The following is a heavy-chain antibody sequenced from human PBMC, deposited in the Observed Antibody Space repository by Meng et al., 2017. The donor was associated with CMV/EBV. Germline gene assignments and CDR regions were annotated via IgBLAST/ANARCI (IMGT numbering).Heavy chain of an antibody. V-gene: IGHV3-7*01. J-gene: IGHJ6*02. D-gene: IGHD6-19*01. CDR3: ARAISGWRVYYYYYGMDV. CDR1: GFTFSSYW. Sequence: GESLKISCAASGFTFSSYWMSWVRQAPGKGLEWVANIKQDGSEKYYVDSVKGRFTTSRDNAKNSLYLQMNSLRAEDTAVYYCARAISGWRVYYYYYGMDVWGQGTTVTVSS. CDR2: IKQDGSEK.